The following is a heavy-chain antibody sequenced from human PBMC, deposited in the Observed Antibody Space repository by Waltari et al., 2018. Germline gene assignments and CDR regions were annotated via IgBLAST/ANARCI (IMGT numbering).Heavy chain of an antibody. Sequence: QVQLVQSGAEVKKPGASVKVSCKASGYTFTSYDINWVRQATGQGLEWVGWRNPNSGNTGYAQKFQGRVTMTRNTSISTAYMELSSLRSEDTAVYYCARGGGVVPAAIWWALWGPRAYYYGMDVWGQGTTVTVSS. V-gene: IGHV1-8*01. CDR1: GYTFTSYD. CDR3: ARGGGVVPAAIWWALWGPRAYYYGMDV. D-gene: IGHD2-2*01. CDR2: RNPNSGNT. J-gene: IGHJ6*02.